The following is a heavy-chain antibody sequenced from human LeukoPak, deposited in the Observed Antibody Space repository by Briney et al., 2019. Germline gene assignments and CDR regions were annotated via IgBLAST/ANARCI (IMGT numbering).Heavy chain of an antibody. D-gene: IGHD1-26*01. V-gene: IGHV4-31*03. Sequence: SETLSLTCTVSGGSISSGGYYWSWIRQHPGKGLEWIGYIYYSGSTYYNPSLKSRVTISVDTSKNQFSLKLSSVTAADTAVYYCAIAGSYLVYYFEYWGQGTLVTVSS. CDR3: AIAGSYLVYYFEY. J-gene: IGHJ4*02. CDR2: IYYSGST. CDR1: GGSISSGGYY.